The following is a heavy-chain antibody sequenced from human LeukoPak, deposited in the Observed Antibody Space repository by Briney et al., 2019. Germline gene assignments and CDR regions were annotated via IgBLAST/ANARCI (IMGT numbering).Heavy chain of an antibody. Sequence: SETLSLTCAVYGGSFSGYYWSWIRQPPGKGLEWIGEINHSGSTNYNPSLKSRVTISVDTSKNQFSLKLSSVTAADTAVYYCAREIVVVVAATFDAFDIWGQGTMVTVSS. CDR3: AREIVVVVAATFDAFDI. CDR1: GGSFSGYY. V-gene: IGHV4-34*01. J-gene: IGHJ3*02. D-gene: IGHD2-15*01. CDR2: INHSGST.